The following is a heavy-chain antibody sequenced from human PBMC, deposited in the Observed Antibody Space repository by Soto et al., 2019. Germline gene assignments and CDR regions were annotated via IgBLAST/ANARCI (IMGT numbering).Heavy chain of an antibody. CDR2: IYYSGST. CDR1: GGSISSSSYY. Sequence: SETLSLTCTVSGGSISSSSYYWGWIRQPPGKGLDWIGSIYYSGSTYYNPSLKSRVTISVDTSKNQFSLKLSSVTAADTAVYYCARHQFPHYDILTGYYFDYWGQGTLVTVSS. V-gene: IGHV4-39*01. CDR3: ARHQFPHYDILTGYYFDY. J-gene: IGHJ4*02. D-gene: IGHD3-9*01.